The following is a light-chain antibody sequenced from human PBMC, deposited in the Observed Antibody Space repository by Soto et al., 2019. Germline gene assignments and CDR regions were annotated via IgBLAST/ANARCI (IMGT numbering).Light chain of an antibody. Sequence: QPVLNQPRSVSGSPGQSVTISCTGTSSDVGGYNYVSWYQQHPGKAPKLMIYDVSKRPSGVPDRFSGSKSGNTASLTISGLQAEDEADYYCCSYAGSYTFVVFGGGTKLTVL. J-gene: IGLJ2*01. CDR3: CSYAGSYTFVV. CDR1: SSDVGGYNY. V-gene: IGLV2-11*01. CDR2: DVS.